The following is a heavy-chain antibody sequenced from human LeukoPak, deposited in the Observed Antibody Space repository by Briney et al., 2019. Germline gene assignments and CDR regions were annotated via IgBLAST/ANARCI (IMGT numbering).Heavy chain of an antibody. Sequence: SETLSLTCAVFGGSLSGYHWTWIRRPPGKGLEWIGQINRSGTTNYNPSLKSRVNISIDTSKNQFSLWLNSVTAADTAVYYCARGIGVPGPFDYWGQGTLVAVSS. CDR1: GGSLSGYH. V-gene: IGHV4-34*01. J-gene: IGHJ4*02. CDR2: INRSGTT. CDR3: ARGIGVPGPFDY. D-gene: IGHD4/OR15-4a*01.